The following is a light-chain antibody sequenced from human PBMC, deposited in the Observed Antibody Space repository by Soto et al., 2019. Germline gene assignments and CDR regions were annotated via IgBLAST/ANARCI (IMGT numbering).Light chain of an antibody. CDR3: QQYNTFLT. CDR1: HSLIKW. V-gene: IGKV1-5*03. Sequence: DIQMTQSPTTLSASVGDRVTITCRASHSLIKWLAWYQQKPGKAPKLLIYEASSLQSGVPSRFSVIGSGTEFTLPIRSLKPDDSATDDCQQYNTFLTFGGGTKVDIK. J-gene: IGKJ4*01. CDR2: EAS.